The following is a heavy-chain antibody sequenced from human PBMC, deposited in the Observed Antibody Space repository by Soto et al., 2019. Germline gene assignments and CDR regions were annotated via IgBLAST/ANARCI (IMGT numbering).Heavy chain of an antibody. CDR2: IYYSGST. D-gene: IGHD3-22*01. CDR1: GGSISRSC. J-gene: IGHJ3*02. V-gene: IGHV4-59*01. Sequence: SHALPLSYTGCGGSISRSCWWWFHQPPGKGLEWIGYIYYSGSTNYNPSLKSRVTISVDTSKNQFSLKLSSVTAADTAVYYCARVPIYCDSRGYPDAFGIWGQRTIVTGSS. CDR3: ARVPIYCDSRGYPDAFGI.